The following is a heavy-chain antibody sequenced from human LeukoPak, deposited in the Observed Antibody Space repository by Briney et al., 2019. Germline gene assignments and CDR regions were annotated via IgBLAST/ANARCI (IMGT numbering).Heavy chain of an antibody. CDR3: ARRIQLWLRNGYFDY. V-gene: IGHV4-34*01. CDR2: INHSGST. CDR1: GGSFSGYY. D-gene: IGHD5-18*01. J-gene: IGHJ4*02. Sequence: SETLSLTCAVYGGSFSGYYWNWIRQPPGKGLEWIGEINHSGSTNYNPSLKSRVTISVDTSKNQFSLKLSSVTAADTAVYYCARRIQLWLRNGYFDYWGQGTLVTVSS.